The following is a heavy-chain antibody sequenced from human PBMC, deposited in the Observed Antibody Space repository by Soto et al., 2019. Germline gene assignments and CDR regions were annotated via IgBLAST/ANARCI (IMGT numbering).Heavy chain of an antibody. D-gene: IGHD3-10*01. Sequence: EVQLVESGGGLVKPGGSLRLSCAASGFTFSNAWMNWVRQAPGKGLEWVGRIKSKADGGTTDYAAPVKGRFTISRDDSKNTLYLQMTSLKTEDTAVYYCTTVLLWMAGAGSDYWGQGTLVTVSS. CDR3: TTVLLWMAGAGSDY. CDR1: GFTFSNAW. J-gene: IGHJ4*02. CDR2: IKSKADGGTT. V-gene: IGHV3-15*07.